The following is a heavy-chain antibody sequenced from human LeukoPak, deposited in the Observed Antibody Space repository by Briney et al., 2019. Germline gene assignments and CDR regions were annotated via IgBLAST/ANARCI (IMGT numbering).Heavy chain of an antibody. Sequence: ASVKVSCKASGYTFTGYYMHWVRQAPGQGLEWMGWINPNSGGTNYAQKFQGRVTMTRDTSISTAYMELSGLRSDDTAVYYCARWGRAVATTAGADYWGQGTLVTVSS. CDR2: INPNSGGT. V-gene: IGHV1-2*02. D-gene: IGHD5-12*01. J-gene: IGHJ4*02. CDR3: ARWGRAVATTAGADY. CDR1: GYTFTGYY.